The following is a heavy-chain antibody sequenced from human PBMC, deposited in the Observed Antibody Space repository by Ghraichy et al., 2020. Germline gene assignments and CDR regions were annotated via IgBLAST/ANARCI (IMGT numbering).Heavy chain of an antibody. CDR2: IYYSGST. Sequence: SETLSLTCTVSGGSISSYYWSWIRQPPGKGLEWIGYIYYSGSTNYNPSLKSRVTISVDTSKNQFSLKLSSVTAADTAVYYCARGGPRLIQLWVDYSYYGMDVWGQGTTVTVSS. V-gene: IGHV4-59*01. CDR3: ARGGPRLIQLWVDYSYYGMDV. CDR1: GGSISSYY. D-gene: IGHD5-18*01. J-gene: IGHJ6*02.